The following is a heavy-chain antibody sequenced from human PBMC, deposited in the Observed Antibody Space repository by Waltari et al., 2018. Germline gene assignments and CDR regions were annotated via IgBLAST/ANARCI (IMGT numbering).Heavy chain of an antibody. Sequence: EVQLLESGGGLVQPGGSLRLSCAASGFTFSSYAMSWVRQAPGKGLGWVSVIYMGGSKYYAYSVKGRFTISRDNSKNTLYLQMNSLRAEDTAVYYCAKDIGDSTISFDYWGQGTLVTVSS. J-gene: IGHJ4*02. CDR1: GFTFSSYA. V-gene: IGHV3-23*03. CDR2: IYMGGSK. CDR3: AKDIGDSTISFDY. D-gene: IGHD4-17*01.